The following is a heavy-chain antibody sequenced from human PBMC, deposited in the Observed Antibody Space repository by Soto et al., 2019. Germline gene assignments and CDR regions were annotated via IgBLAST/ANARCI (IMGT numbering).Heavy chain of an antibody. Sequence: QVQLVESGGGVVQPGRSLRLSCAASGFTFSSYAMHWVRQAPGKGLEWVAVISYDGSNKYYADSVKGRFTISRDHSKNTLYLHMNSLRAEDTAVYYCARDRDYGGNRRAYFDLWGRGTLVTVSS. CDR2: ISYDGSNK. CDR1: GFTFSSYA. CDR3: ARDRDYGGNRRAYFDL. V-gene: IGHV3-30-3*01. D-gene: IGHD4-17*01. J-gene: IGHJ2*01.